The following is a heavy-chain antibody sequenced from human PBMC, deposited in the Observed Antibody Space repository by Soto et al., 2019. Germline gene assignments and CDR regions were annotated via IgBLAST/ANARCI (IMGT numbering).Heavy chain of an antibody. J-gene: IGHJ5*02. CDR2: FDPEDGET. CDR1: GYTLTELS. Sequence: GASVKVSCKVSGYTLTELSMHWVRQAPGEGLEWMGGFDPEDGETIYAQKFQGRVTMTEDTSTDTAYMELSSLRSEDTAVYYCARVPPHYNILTGYPNNWFDPWGQGTLVTVSS. D-gene: IGHD3-9*01. CDR3: ARVPPHYNILTGYPNNWFDP. V-gene: IGHV1-24*01.